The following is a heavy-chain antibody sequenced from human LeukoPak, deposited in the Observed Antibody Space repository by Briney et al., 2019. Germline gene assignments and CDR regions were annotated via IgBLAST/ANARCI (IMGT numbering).Heavy chain of an antibody. V-gene: IGHV3-30*18. D-gene: IGHD5-24*01. J-gene: IGHJ4*02. CDR1: GFTFSSYG. CDR2: ISYDGSNK. CDR3: AKGMATITYELDY. Sequence: PGGSLRLSCAASGFTFSSYGMHWVRQAPGKGLEWVAVISYDGSNKYYADSVKGRFTISRDNSKNSLYLQMNSLRAEDTALYYCAKGMATITYELDYWGQGTLVTVSS.